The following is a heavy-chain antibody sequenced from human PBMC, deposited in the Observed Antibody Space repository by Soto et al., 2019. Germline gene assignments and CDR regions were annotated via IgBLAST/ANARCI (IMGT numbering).Heavy chain of an antibody. Sequence: GGSLRLSCAASGFTFSNAWMSWVRQAPGKGLEWVGRIKSKTDGGTTDYAAPVEGRFTISRDDSKNTLYLQMNSLKTEDTAVYYCTTDRRVLMVYAILEYYYYYGMDVWGQGTTVTVSS. CDR1: GFTFSNAW. V-gene: IGHV3-15*01. D-gene: IGHD2-8*01. CDR3: TTDRRVLMVYAILEYYYYYGMDV. CDR2: IKSKTDGGTT. J-gene: IGHJ6*02.